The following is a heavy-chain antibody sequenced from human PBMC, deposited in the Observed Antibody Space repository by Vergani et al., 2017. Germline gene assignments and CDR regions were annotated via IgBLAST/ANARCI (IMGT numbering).Heavy chain of an antibody. V-gene: IGHV3-21*01. CDR3: ARDDVVPAATMLAYYFDY. J-gene: IGHJ4*02. CDR2: ISSSSSYI. Sequence: EVQLLESGGGLVQPGGSLRLSCAASGFTFSSYSMNWVRQAPGKGLEWVSSISSSSSYIYYADSVKGRFTISRDNAKNSLYLQMNSLRAEDTAVYYCARDDVVPAATMLAYYFDYWGQGTLVTVSS. CDR1: GFTFSSYS. D-gene: IGHD2-2*01.